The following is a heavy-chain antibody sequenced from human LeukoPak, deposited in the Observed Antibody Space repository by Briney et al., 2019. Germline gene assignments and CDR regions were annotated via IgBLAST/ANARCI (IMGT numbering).Heavy chain of an antibody. V-gene: IGHV4-31*03. CDR3: ARVPGIALIITDDAFDI. D-gene: IGHD2-8*01. J-gene: IGHJ3*02. Sequence: SETLSLTCTVSGGSISSGGYYWSWIRQHPGKGLEWIGYIYYSGSTYYNPSLKSRVTISVDTSKNQFSLKLSSVTAADTAVYYCARVPGIALIITDDAFDIWGQGTMVTVSS. CDR1: GGSISSGGYY. CDR2: IYYSGST.